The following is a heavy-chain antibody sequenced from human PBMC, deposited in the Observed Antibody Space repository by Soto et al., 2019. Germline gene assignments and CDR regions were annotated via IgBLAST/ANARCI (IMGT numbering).Heavy chain of an antibody. CDR2: ITYDGNTE. V-gene: IGHV3-30-3*01. Sequence: QVQLVESGGGVVQPGRSLRLSCAASGFSFSSYAMHWVRQSPGKGLEWVAAITYDGNTEYNADSVKGRFTISRDNSKNTLDLQMTSLTVEDSGVYYCARDWARAATGTFLLFYWGQGTLVTVSS. CDR1: GFSFSSYA. J-gene: IGHJ4*02. D-gene: IGHD1-1*01. CDR3: ARDWARAATGTFLLFY.